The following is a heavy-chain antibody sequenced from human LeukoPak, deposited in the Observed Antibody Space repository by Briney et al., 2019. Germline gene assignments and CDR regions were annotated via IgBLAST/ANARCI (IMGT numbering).Heavy chain of an antibody. V-gene: IGHV4-59*01. CDR1: GGSISSYY. CDR2: IYYSGST. D-gene: IGHD3-10*01. CDR3: ARDMVRGVSDYGMDV. Sequence: SETLSLTCTVSGGSISSYYWSWIRQPPGKGLEWIGYIYYSGSTNYNPSLKSRVTISVDTSKNQFSLKLSSVTAADTAVHYCARDMVRGVSDYGMDVWGQGTTVTVSS. J-gene: IGHJ6*02.